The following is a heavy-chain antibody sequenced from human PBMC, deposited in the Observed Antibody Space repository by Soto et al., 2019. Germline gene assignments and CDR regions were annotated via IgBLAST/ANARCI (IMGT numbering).Heavy chain of an antibody. V-gene: IGHV3-30*18. D-gene: IGHD6-19*01. CDR2: VSHDGRNT. CDR1: GFTFSDYA. J-gene: IGHJ4*02. Sequence: VQLVESGGGVVQPGRSLRLSCAASGFTFSDYAMHLVRQAPGKGLEWVAVVSHDGRNTHYADSVKGRFTISRDSSKNTVSLEMTSLRAEDTDVYYCEKGVRQWLVTSDFNYWGQGALVTVSS. CDR3: EKGVRQWLVTSDFNY.